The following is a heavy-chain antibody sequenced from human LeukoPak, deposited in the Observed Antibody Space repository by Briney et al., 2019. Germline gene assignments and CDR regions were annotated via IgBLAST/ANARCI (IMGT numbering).Heavy chain of an antibody. CDR1: GFTFTSSA. CDR3: AADFFDFWSGARMWAFDI. CDR2: IVVGSGNT. D-gene: IGHD3-3*01. Sequence: ASVKVSCKASGFTFTSSAMQWVRQARGQRLEWIGWIVVGSGNTNYAQKFQERVTITRDMSTSTAYMELSSQRSGDTAVYYCAADFFDFWSGARMWAFDIWGQGTMVTVSS. V-gene: IGHV1-58*02. J-gene: IGHJ3*02.